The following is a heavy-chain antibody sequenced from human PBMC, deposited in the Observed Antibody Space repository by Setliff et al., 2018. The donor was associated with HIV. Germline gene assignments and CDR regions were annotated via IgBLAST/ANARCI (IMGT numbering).Heavy chain of an antibody. CDR2: ISHSGST. D-gene: IGHD3-3*01. Sequence: SETLSLTCAVYGGSLSGYYWSWIRQPPGKGLEWIGEISHSGSTNYNPSLKSRVTISVDTSKNQFSLRLSSVTAADTAGYYCARRKYDLQGYYYFMDVGXKGXXVTXSS. J-gene: IGHJ6*03. CDR3: ARRKYDLQGYYYFMDV. CDR1: GGSLSGYY. V-gene: IGHV4-34*01.